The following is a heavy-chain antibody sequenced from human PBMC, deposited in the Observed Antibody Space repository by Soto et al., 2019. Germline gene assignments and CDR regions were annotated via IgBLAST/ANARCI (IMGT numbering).Heavy chain of an antibody. Sequence: GASLKVSCKASGGTFSSYAISWVRQAPGQGLEWMGGIIPIFGTANYAQKFQGRVTITADESTSTAYMELSSLRSEDTAVYYCAGGNYYGSSYYHYYGTDVWGQGXTVTVYS. D-gene: IGHD3-10*01. V-gene: IGHV1-69*13. J-gene: IGHJ6*02. CDR1: GGTFSSYA. CDR2: IIPIFGTA. CDR3: AGGNYYGSSYYHYYGTDV.